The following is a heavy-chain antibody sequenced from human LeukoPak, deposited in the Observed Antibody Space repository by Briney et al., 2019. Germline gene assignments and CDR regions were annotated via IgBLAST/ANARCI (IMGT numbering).Heavy chain of an antibody. J-gene: IGHJ6*03. CDR2: IYTSGST. V-gene: IGHV4-4*07. CDR3: ARATVIVPAAHYYYYYMDV. D-gene: IGHD2-2*01. Sequence: SETLSLTCTVSGGSISSYYWSWIRQPAGKGLEWIGRIYTSGSTNYNPSLKSRVTMSVDTSKNQFSLKLSSVTAADTAVYYCARATVIVPAAHYYYYYMDVWGKGTTVTVSS. CDR1: GGSISSYY.